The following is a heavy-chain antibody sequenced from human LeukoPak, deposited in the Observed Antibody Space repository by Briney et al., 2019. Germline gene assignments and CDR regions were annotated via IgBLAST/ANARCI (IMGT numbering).Heavy chain of an antibody. J-gene: IGHJ4*02. CDR1: GFTFSSYS. CDR2: ISSSSSYI. D-gene: IGHD2-2*01. CDR3: ARDLCSSTSCYRSFDY. V-gene: IGHV3-21*01. Sequence: GGSLRLSCAASGFTFSSYSMNWVRQASGEGLEWVSSISSSSSYIYYADSVKGRFTISRDNAKNSLYLQMNSLRAEDTAVYYCARDLCSSTSCYRSFDYWGQGTLVTVSS.